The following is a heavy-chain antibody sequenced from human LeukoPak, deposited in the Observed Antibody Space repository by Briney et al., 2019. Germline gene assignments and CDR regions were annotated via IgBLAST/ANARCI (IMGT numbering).Heavy chain of an antibody. CDR1: GVSFSGYY. CDR3: ARRTVDTAMVTTFDY. J-gene: IGHJ4*02. D-gene: IGHD5-18*01. Sequence: QPSETLSLTCAVYGVSFSGYYWSWIRQPPGKGLEWIGSIYYSGSTYYNPSLKSRVTISVDTSKNQFSLKLSSVTAADTAVYYCARRTVDTAMVTTFDYWGQGTLVTVSS. V-gene: IGHV4-34*01. CDR2: IYYSGST.